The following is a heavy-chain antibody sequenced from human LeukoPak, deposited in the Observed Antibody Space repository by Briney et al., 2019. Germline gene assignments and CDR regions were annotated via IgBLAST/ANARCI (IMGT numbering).Heavy chain of an antibody. CDR3: ARDTHCSGGSCYSFDY. V-gene: IGHV1-46*01. J-gene: IGHJ4*02. Sequence: ASVKVSXKASGYTFTSYYMHWVRQAPGQGLEWMGIINPSGGSTSYAQKFQGRVTMTRDTSTSTVYMELSSLRSEDTAVYYCARDTHCSGGSCYSFDYWGQGTLVTVSS. CDR2: INPSGGST. CDR1: GYTFTSYY. D-gene: IGHD2-15*01.